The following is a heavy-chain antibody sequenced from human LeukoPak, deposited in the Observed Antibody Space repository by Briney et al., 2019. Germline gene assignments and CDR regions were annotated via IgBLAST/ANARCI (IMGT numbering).Heavy chain of an antibody. J-gene: IGHJ4*02. D-gene: IGHD5-12*01. CDR1: GFSFNNYA. CDR2: IIGSSGST. CDR3: AKGAYDYIEIAYFDY. Sequence: SGGSLRLSCVASGFSFNNYAMNWVRQAPGKGLEWVSLIIGSSGSTFYADSVKGPFTISRDKSKNTLYLQMNSLRAEDTAVYYCAKGAYDYIEIAYFDYWGQGSLVTVSS. V-gene: IGHV3-23*01.